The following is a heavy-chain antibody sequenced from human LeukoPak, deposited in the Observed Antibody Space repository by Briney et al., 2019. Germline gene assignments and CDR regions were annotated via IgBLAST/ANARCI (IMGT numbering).Heavy chain of an antibody. CDR2: IRYDGSNK. J-gene: IGHJ4*02. CDR1: GFTFSSYG. V-gene: IGHV3-30*02. Sequence: GGSLRLPCAASGFTFSSYGMHWVRQAPGKGLEWVAFIRYDGSNKYYADSVKGRFTISRDNSKNTLYLQMNSLRAEDTAVYYCAKGIAGTAVAGVDYWGQGTLVTVSS. D-gene: IGHD6-19*01. CDR3: AKGIAGTAVAGVDY.